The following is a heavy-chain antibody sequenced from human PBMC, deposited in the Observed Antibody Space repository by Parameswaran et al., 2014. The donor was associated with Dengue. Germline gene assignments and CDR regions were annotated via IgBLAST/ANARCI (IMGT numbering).Heavy chain of an antibody. CDR3: ARQRDESGYYYYYYGMDV. J-gene: IGHJ6*02. CDR2: IYPGDSDT. V-gene: IGHV5-51*01. Sequence: VRQMPGKGLEWMGIIYPGDSDTRYSPSFQGQVTISADKSISTAYLQWSSLKASDTAMYYCARQRDESGYYYYYYGMDVWGQGTTVTVSS.